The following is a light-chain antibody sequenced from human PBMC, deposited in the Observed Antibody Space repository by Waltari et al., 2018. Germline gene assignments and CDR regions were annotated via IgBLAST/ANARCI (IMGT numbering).Light chain of an antibody. J-gene: IGLJ2*01. CDR2: EVT. CDR3: NSYAGRNRLGV. CDR1: SSDVGGYNY. V-gene: IGLV2-8*01. Sequence: QSALTQPPSASGSPGQPVTISCTGTSSDVGGYNYVSWYQQHPGKAPKLLIYEVTKRPSGVPDRFSGSKSGNTASLTVSGLQADDEADYYCNSYAGRNRLGVFGGGTKVTVL.